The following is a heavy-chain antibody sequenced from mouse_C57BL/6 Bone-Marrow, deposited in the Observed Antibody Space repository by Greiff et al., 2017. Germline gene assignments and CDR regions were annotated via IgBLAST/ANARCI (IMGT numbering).Heavy chain of an antibody. CDR2: IHPNSGST. CDR1: GYTFTSYW. V-gene: IGHV1-64*01. D-gene: IGHD1-1*02. CDR3: ASELLRWWYFDY. Sequence: VQLQQPGAELVKPGASVTLSCKASGYTFTSYWMHWVKQRPGQGLEWIGMIHPNSGSTNYNVKFKSKATLTVDKSSSTAYMQLSSLTSEDSAVYYCASELLRWWYFDYWGQGTTLTVSA. J-gene: IGHJ2*01.